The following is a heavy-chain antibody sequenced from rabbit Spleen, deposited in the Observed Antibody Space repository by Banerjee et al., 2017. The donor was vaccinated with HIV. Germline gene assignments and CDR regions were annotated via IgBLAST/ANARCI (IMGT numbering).Heavy chain of an antibody. CDR1: GVSFSNNNY. CDR2: IYTGSSGFT. Sequence: QSLEESGGDLVKPGASLTLTCTASGVSFSNNNYMCWVRQAPGKGLEWIACIYTGSSGFTYFASWAKGRFTISKTSSTTVTLQVARLTAADTATYFCARDTSSSFSSYGMDLWGPGTLVTVS. J-gene: IGHJ6*01. CDR3: ARDTSSSFSSYGMDL. V-gene: IGHV1S40*01. D-gene: IGHD1-1*01.